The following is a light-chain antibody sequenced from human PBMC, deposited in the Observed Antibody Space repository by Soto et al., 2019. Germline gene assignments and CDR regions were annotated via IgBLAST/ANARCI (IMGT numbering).Light chain of an antibody. Sequence: DVVMTQSPLSLPVTLGQPASISCRSSQSLAYSDGNTYLNWFQQRPGQSPRSLIYKVSNRGSGVPDRFCSSGSGADFTLQISRVEAEDVGVYYCMQGTRWPPYTFGQGTKLEIK. J-gene: IGKJ2*01. CDR1: QSLAYSDGNTY. CDR3: MQGTRWPPYT. V-gene: IGKV2-30*01. CDR2: KVS.